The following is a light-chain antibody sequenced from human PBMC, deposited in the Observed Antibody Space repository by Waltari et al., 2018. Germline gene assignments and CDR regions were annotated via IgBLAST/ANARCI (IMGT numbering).Light chain of an antibody. J-gene: IGKJ1*01. CDR2: KAS. V-gene: IGKV1-5*03. Sequence: DIQMTQSPSTLSASVGDSVTITCRASQSISSWLAWYQQKPGKAPKLLIDKASSLERGVPSRFSGSGSGTEFTLTISSLQPDDFATYYCQQYNTYSGTFGQGTKVEIK. CDR1: QSISSW. CDR3: QQYNTYSGT.